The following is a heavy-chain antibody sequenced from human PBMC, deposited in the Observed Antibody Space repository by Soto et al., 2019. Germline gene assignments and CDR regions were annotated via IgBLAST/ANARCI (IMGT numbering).Heavy chain of an antibody. CDR3: ARGPFRPSAMDV. CDR1: GDNFKKNV. V-gene: IGHV1-69*10. CDR2: TIPALGKT. Sequence: VASVKVSCKTSGDNFKKNVFTWVRQAPGQGLEWMGGTIPALGKTHYIEKFQGRVTITVDDATRTVYMEVRDLTAEDTAIYYCARGPFRPSAMDVWGQGTTVTVSS. J-gene: IGHJ6*02. D-gene: IGHD3-10*01.